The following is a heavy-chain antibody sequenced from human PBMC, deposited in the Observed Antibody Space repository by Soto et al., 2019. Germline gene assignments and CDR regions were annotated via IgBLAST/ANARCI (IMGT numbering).Heavy chain of an antibody. J-gene: IGHJ4*02. CDR3: ARAPGMADVDS. CDR2: IYPGDSVT. D-gene: IGHD5-18*01. V-gene: IGHV5-51*01. Sequence: ESLKISCKGSGYSFTSYWIAWVRQMPGKGLEWMGIIYPGDSVTTYSPSFQGQVTISVDKSISTAYLQWSGLQASDTAMYFCARAPGMADVDSWGQGTLVTVSS. CDR1: GYSFTSYW.